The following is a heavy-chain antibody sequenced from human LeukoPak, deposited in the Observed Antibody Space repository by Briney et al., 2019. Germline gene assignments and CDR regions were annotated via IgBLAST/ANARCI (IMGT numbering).Heavy chain of an antibody. V-gene: IGHV4-38-2*01. D-gene: IGHD3-22*01. CDR1: NDSISSGYY. CDR3: ARNVTSYYDSRGYYAFDV. CDR2: IYYSGST. Sequence: IPSETLSLTCAVSNDSISSGYYWGWIRPPPGKGLEWIGSIYYSGSTSYNPSLKSRVTISVDTSKNHFSLRLSSVTAADTAVYYCARNVTSYYDSRGYYAFDVWGPGTMVTVSS. J-gene: IGHJ3*01.